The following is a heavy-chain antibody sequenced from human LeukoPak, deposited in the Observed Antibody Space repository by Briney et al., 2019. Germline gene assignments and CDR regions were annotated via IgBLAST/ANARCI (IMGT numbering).Heavy chain of an antibody. V-gene: IGHV3-30*02. J-gene: IGHJ4*02. Sequence: PGGSLRLSCAASGFNFRTYGMHWVRQAPGKGLEWVAFIQFDESSKNYADSVKGRFTISRDNSKNTVYLQVNSLRAGDTAVYYCAKEDGTVVVSTFGDWGQGTLVTVSS. CDR1: GFNFRTYG. CDR3: AKEDGTVVVSTFGD. CDR2: IQFDESSK. D-gene: IGHD3-22*01.